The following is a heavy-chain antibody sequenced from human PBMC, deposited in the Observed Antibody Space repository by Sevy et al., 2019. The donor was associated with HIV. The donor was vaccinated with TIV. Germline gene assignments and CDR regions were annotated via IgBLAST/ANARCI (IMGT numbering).Heavy chain of an antibody. D-gene: IGHD3-22*01. J-gene: IGHJ6*03. CDR3: ARDTYDSSVYSYYYYYMDV. CDR2: ISYDGSNK. Sequence: GGSLRLSCAASGFTFSSYAMHWVRQAPGKGLEWVAVISYDGSNKYYADSVKGRFTISRDNSKNTLYLQMNSLRAEDTAVYYCARDTYDSSVYSYYYYYMDVWGKGTTVTVSS. CDR1: GFTFSSYA. V-gene: IGHV3-30-3*01.